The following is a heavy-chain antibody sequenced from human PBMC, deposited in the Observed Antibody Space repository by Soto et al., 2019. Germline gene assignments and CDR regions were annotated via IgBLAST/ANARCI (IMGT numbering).Heavy chain of an antibody. CDR1: GGSISSGGYY. CDR3: AREGVTVAHNWFDP. V-gene: IGHV4-31*03. Sequence: QVQLQESGPGLVKPSQTLSLTCTVSGGSISSGGYYWSWIRQHPGKGLEWIGYIYYSGSTYYNPSLKSRVTIPVDTSKNQFSLKLSSVTAADTAVYYCAREGVTVAHNWFDPWGQGTLVTVSS. D-gene: IGHD3-10*01. J-gene: IGHJ5*02. CDR2: IYYSGST.